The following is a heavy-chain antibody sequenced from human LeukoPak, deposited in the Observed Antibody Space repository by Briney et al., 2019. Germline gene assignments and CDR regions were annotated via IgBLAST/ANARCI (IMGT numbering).Heavy chain of an antibody. Sequence: GGSLRLSCAASGFTFSSYGMHWVRQAPGKGLEWVAVISYDGSNKYYADSVKGRFTISRDNAKKSLYLQMNSLRAEDTAIYYCVGNYYDSSGLDYWGQGTLVTVSS. CDR3: VGNYYDSSGLDY. D-gene: IGHD3-22*01. J-gene: IGHJ4*02. CDR1: GFTFSSYG. V-gene: IGHV3-30*03. CDR2: ISYDGSNK.